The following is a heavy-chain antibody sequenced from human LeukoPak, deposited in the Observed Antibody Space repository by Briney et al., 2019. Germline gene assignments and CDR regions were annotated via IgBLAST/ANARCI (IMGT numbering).Heavy chain of an antibody. CDR3: ARALGSSSTNYMDV. CDR2: IYHSGST. CDR1: GYSISSGYY. V-gene: IGHV4-38-2*02. Sequence: SETLSLTCTVSGYSISSGYYWGWIRQPPGKGLEWIGSIYHSGSTYYNPSLKSRVTISADTSKNQFSLKLSSVTAADTAVYYCARALGSSSTNYMDVWGKGTTVTVSS. D-gene: IGHD6-13*01. J-gene: IGHJ6*03.